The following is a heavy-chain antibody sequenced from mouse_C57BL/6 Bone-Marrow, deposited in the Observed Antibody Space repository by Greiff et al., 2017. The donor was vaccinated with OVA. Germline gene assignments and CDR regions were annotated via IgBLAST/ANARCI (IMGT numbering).Heavy chain of an antibody. CDR1: GYTFTGYW. Sequence: VQLQESGAELMKPGASVKLSCKATGYTFTGYWIEWVKQRPGHGLEWIGEISPGSGSTNYNAKFKGKATFTADTSSNTAYMQLSSLTTEDAAIYDWAGSLYGRSYLGAMDYWGQGTSVTVSS. J-gene: IGHJ4*01. V-gene: IGHV1-9*01. D-gene: IGHD1-1*01. CDR2: ISPGSGST. CDR3: AGSLYGRSYLGAMDY.